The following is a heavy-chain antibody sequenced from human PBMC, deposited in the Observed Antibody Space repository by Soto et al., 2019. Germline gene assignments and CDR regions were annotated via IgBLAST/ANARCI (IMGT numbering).Heavy chain of an antibody. CDR3: AHSRGTYYYDSSGYYYFDY. J-gene: IGHJ4*02. CDR2: IYWDDDK. D-gene: IGHD3-22*01. CDR1: GFSLSTSGVG. V-gene: IGHV2-5*02. Sequence: ESGPTLVNPTQTLTLTCTFSGFSLSTSGVGVGWIRQPPGKALEWLALIYWDDDKRYSPSLKSRLTITKDTSKNQVVLTMTNMDPVDTATYYCAHSRGTYYYDSSGYYYFDYWGQGTLVTVSS.